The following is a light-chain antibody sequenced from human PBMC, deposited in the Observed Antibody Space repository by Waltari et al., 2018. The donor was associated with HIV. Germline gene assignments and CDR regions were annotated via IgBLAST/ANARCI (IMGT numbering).Light chain of an antibody. CDR3: CSYAGTYRWV. J-gene: IGLJ3*02. V-gene: IGLV2-11*01. CDR2: DVN. Sequence: QSALTQPRSVSGSPGQSVTISSTGTSSDVGGYSYVSWYQHHPGKAPKLIIYDVNKRPSGVPDRFSGSKSGNTASLSISGLQADDEANYYCCSYAGTYRWVFGGGTKLTVL. CDR1: SSDVGGYSY.